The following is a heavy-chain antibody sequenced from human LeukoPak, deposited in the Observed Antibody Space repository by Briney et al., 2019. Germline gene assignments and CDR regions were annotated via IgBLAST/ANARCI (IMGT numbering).Heavy chain of an antibody. Sequence: GGSLRLSCAASGFTFSSYSMNWVRQAPGKGLEWVSSISSSGSYISYPDSVKGRFTISRENAKNSLYLQMNNVRPGDTAVYYCARTSKITSVMDIWGQGTMVTVSS. D-gene: IGHD3-16*01. V-gene: IGHV3-21*01. J-gene: IGHJ3*02. CDR2: ISSSGSYI. CDR3: ARTSKITSVMDI. CDR1: GFTFSSYS.